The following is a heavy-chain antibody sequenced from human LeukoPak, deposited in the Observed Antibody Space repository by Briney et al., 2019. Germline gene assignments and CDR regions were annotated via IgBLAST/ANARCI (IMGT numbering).Heavy chain of an antibody. CDR2: ISPSGGIT. D-gene: IGHD1-1*01. V-gene: IGHV3-23*01. Sequence: GGTLRLSCAASGFTFSSHGMNWVRQAPGKGLEWVSGISPSGGITYYTDSVKGRFTISRDNSKNTVSLQMNSLRAEDTAVYYCARDGRGFDYWGQGTLVTVSS. CDR3: ARDGRGFDY. J-gene: IGHJ4*02. CDR1: GFTFSSHG.